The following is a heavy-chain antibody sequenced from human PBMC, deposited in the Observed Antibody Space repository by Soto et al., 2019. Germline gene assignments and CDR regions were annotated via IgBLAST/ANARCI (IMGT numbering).Heavy chain of an antibody. V-gene: IGHV3-7*01. CDR3: ARDETYYYGSGPV. D-gene: IGHD3-10*01. Sequence: GWSLRLSCAVSGFTFSTYWMSWVRQAPGKGLEWVANIKQDGSEKYYVDSVKGRFTISRDNAKNSFYLQMNSLRAEDTAVYYCARDETYYYGSGPVGGQGTLVTVSS. CDR2: IKQDGSEK. J-gene: IGHJ4*02. CDR1: GFTFSTYW.